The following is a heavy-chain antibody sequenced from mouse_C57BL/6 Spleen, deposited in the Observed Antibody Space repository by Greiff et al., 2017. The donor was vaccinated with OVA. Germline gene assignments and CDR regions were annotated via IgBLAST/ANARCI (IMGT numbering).Heavy chain of an antibody. CDR3: ARDSLNYGSSSYYFDD. CDR1: GFTFSSYA. Sequence: EVHLVESGGGLVKPGGSLKLSCAASGFTFSSYAMSWVRQTPEKRLEWVATISDGGSYTYYPDNVKGRFTISRDNAKNNLYLQMSHLKSEDTAMYYCARDSLNYGSSSYYFDDWGQGTTLTVSS. CDR2: ISDGGSYT. D-gene: IGHD1-1*01. V-gene: IGHV5-4*01. J-gene: IGHJ2*01.